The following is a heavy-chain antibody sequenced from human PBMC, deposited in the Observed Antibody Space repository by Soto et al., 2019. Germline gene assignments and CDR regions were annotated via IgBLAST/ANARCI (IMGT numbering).Heavy chain of an antibody. J-gene: IGHJ6*02. Sequence: QVQLVQSGAEVKKPGASVKVSCKASGYTFTSYAMHWVRQAPGQRLEWMGWINAGNGNTKYSQKFQGRVTITRDTAXSXXYMELSSLRSEDTAVYYCARRGAYYGSGGDYGMDVWGQGTTVTVSS. CDR1: GYTFTSYA. CDR2: INAGNGNT. D-gene: IGHD3-10*01. V-gene: IGHV1-3*01. CDR3: ARRGAYYGSGGDYGMDV.